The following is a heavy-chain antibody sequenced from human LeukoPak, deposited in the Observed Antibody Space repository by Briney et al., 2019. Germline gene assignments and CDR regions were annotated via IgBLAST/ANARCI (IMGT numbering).Heavy chain of an antibody. CDR2: IRKKGYGKTT. Sequence: GGSLRLSCTASGFTFGDEAWSWFRQAPGKGLEWICFIRKKGYGKTTDYAESVRGRFTISRDDAKSIAYLQMNSLKTEDTALYYCSRGLHDYGDSNYYFDQWGRGTLVTVSS. CDR1: GFTFGDEA. CDR3: SRGLHDYGDSNYYFDQ. D-gene: IGHD4-17*01. V-gene: IGHV3-49*03. J-gene: IGHJ4*02.